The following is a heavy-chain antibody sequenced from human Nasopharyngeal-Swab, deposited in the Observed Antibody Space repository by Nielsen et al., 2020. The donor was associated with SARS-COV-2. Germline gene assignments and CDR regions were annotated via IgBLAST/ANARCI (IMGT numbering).Heavy chain of an antibody. D-gene: IGHD6-19*01. J-gene: IGHJ6*02. V-gene: IGHV4-30-4*01. CDR2: IYYSGST. CDR3: ARDSGVAGTKYYYYGMDV. Sequence: WIRLPPGKGLEWIGYIYYSGSTYYNPSLKSRVTISVDTSKSQFSLKLSSVTAADTAVYYCARDSGVAGTKYYYYGMDVWGQGTTVTVSS.